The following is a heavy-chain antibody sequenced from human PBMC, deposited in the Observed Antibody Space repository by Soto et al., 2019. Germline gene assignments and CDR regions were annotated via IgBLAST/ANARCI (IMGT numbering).Heavy chain of an antibody. J-gene: IGHJ1*01. Sequence: QVQLVQSGAEVKKPGASVKVSCKASGYTFTTHGISWVRQAPGQGLEWIGWIRVSNGYTHYPQNLQGRVTVTTATSTSTAYMELRNLISDDTAVYYCARDDSPGDNQYSQHWGQGTLVTVSS. CDR3: ARDDSPGDNQYSQH. CDR1: GYTFTTHG. V-gene: IGHV1-18*01. CDR2: IRVSNGYT. D-gene: IGHD2-21*01.